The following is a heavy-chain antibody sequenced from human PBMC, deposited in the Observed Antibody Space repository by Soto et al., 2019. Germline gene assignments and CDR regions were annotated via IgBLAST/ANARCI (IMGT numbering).Heavy chain of an antibody. J-gene: IGHJ4*02. D-gene: IGHD3-22*01. CDR3: ARDDDSSGSPLGY. CDR2: IWYDGSNK. CDR1: GFTFSSYG. V-gene: IGHV3-33*01. Sequence: GGSLRLSCAASGFTFSSYGMHWVRQAPGKGLEWVAVIWYDGSNKYYADSVKGRFTISRDNSKNTLYLQMNSLRAEDTAVYCCARDDDSSGSPLGYWGQGTLVTVSS.